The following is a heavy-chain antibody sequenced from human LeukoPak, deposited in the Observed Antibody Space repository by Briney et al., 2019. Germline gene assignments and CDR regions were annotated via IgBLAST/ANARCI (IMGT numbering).Heavy chain of an antibody. CDR3: ARVAKERVGGVYYFDY. D-gene: IGHD1-1*01. J-gene: IGHJ4*02. V-gene: IGHV3-13*01. CDR2: IVTAGDT. Sequence: PGGSLRLSCAASGFTFSDYDRHWVRQATGKGLEWVSAIVTAGDTYYTGSVKGRFTISRENAKNSLYLQMNSLRAGDTAVYYCARVAKERVGGVYYFDYWGQGTLVTVSS. CDR1: GFTFSDYD.